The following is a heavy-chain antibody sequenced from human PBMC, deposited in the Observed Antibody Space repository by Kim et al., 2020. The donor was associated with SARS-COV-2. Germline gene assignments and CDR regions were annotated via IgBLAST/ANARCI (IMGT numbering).Heavy chain of an antibody. D-gene: IGHD6-13*01. J-gene: IGHJ6*02. V-gene: IGHV3-30*01. Sequence: GRFTISRDNAKNTLYLQMNSLGAEDTAVYYCARLPGIAAAGAYYYYGMDVWGQGTTVTVSS. CDR3: ARLPGIAAAGAYYYYGMDV.